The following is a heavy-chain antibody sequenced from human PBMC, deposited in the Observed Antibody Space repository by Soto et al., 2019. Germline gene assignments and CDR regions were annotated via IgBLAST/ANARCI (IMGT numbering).Heavy chain of an antibody. CDR1: GVSISSGNW. J-gene: IGHJ4*02. CDR2: VYNDGSA. V-gene: IGHV4-4*02. D-gene: IGHD3-22*01. CDR3: ARLVYDSRLNYLYFDH. Sequence: SETLSLTCDVSGVSISSGNWWSWVRQPPGKGLEWIAEVYNDGSANYHPSLESRATITVDRSKNQFSLRLSSVTAADTGKYYCARLVYDSRLNYLYFDHWGQGTLVTVSS.